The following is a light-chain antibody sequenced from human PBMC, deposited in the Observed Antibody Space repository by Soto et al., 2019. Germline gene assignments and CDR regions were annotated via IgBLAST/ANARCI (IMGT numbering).Light chain of an antibody. V-gene: IGKV3-11*01. CDR3: QHRTNWLT. CDR2: DAT. J-gene: IGKJ4*01. CDR1: QSVTWY. Sequence: EIVLTQSPATLSLSPGERATLSCRASQSVTWYLAWYQQKPGQAPRLLIYDATNRATGIPARFSGSGSGTDFTLTISSLETEDFAVYYCQHRTNWLTFGGGTRVEI.